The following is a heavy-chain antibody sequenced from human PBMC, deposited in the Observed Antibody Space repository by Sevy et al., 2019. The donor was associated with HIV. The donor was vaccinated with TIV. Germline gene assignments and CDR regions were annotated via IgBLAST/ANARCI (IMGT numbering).Heavy chain of an antibody. CDR1: GFAFYEYS. CDR2: LSFGCGKI. Sequence: GGSLRLSCAASGFAFYEYSMSWIRQAPGKGLEWVATLSFGCGKINYADSVKGRFTISRVNSTNSFYLQMDNLGVEDTDLYYCAREGCSRPHDYWGQGTRVTVSS. CDR3: AREGCSRPHDY. J-gene: IGHJ4*02. V-gene: IGHV3-23*01. D-gene: IGHD2-8*01.